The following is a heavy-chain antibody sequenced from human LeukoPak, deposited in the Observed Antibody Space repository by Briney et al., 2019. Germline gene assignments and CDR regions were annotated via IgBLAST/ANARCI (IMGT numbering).Heavy chain of an antibody. Sequence: SETLSLTCSVSGGSLTNYYWVWIRQPPGKGLEFIGYIHSDGTTNYDSSLQSRVAISLDTSKLQFSLRLYSVTAADTALYFCARLIFRGGEALPFDSWGQGTLVTVSS. V-gene: IGHV4-4*09. CDR2: IHSDGTT. D-gene: IGHD3-16*01. CDR1: GGSLTNYY. J-gene: IGHJ4*02. CDR3: ARLIFRGGEALPFDS.